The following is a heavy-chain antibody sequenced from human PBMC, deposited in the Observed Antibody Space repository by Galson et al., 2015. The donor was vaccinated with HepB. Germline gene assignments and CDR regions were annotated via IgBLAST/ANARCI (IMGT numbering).Heavy chain of an antibody. V-gene: IGHV3-66*01. CDR3: ARDLVVEAAPWADY. CDR2: IYSGGST. CDR1: GFTVSSNY. J-gene: IGHJ4*02. D-gene: IGHD2-15*01. Sequence: SLRLSCAASGFTVSSNYMSWVRQAPGKGLEWASVIYSGGSTYYADSVKGRFTISRDNSKNTLYLQMNSLRAEDTAVYYCARDLVVEAAPWADYWGQGTLVTVSS.